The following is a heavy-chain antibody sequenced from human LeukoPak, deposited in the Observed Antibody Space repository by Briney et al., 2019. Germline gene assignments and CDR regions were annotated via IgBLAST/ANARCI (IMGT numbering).Heavy chain of an antibody. CDR3: AKEGPVRSGAEFDY. Sequence: GGSLRLSCAASGFTFSNYWMSWVRQAPGKGLGWVSAISGSGGSTYYADSVKGRFTISRDNSKNTLYLQMNSLRAEDTAVYYCAKEGPVRSGAEFDYWGQGTLVTVSS. J-gene: IGHJ4*02. V-gene: IGHV3-23*01. CDR1: GFTFSNYW. CDR2: ISGSGGST. D-gene: IGHD3-3*01.